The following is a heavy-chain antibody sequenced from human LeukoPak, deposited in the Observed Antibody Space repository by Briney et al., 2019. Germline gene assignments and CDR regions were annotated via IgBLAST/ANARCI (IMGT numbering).Heavy chain of an antibody. J-gene: IGHJ5*02. CDR1: GFTVSSNY. CDR3: AKDQPRHIIETYYYDSSGYT. D-gene: IGHD3-22*01. CDR2: IYSGGST. V-gene: IGHV3-53*01. Sequence: PGGSLRLSCAASGFTVSSNYMTWVRQVPGKGLEWVSVIYSGGSTYYADSVKGRFTISRDNSKNTLYLQMNSLRAEDTAVYYCAKDQPRHIIETYYYDSSGYTWGQGTLVTVSS.